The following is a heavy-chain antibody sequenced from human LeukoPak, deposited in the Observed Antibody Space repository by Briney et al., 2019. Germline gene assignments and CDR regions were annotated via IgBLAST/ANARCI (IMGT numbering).Heavy chain of an antibody. CDR3: ARVGSTVTRGNYYYYYYMDV. V-gene: IGHV1-2*02. CDR1: GYTFTGYY. J-gene: IGHJ6*03. D-gene: IGHD4-17*01. Sequence: ASVKVSCKASGYTFTGYYMHWVRQAPGQGLEWMGWINPNSGGTNYAQKFQGRVTMTRDTSISTAYMELSRLRSDDTAVYYCARVGSTVTRGNYYYYYYMDVWGKGTTVTVSS. CDR2: INPNSGGT.